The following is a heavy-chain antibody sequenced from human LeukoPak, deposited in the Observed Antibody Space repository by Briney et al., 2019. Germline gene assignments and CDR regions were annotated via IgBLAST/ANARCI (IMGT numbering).Heavy chain of an antibody. V-gene: IGHV3-11*01. CDR1: GFTFSNAW. J-gene: IGHJ4*02. D-gene: IGHD1-26*01. Sequence: GGSLRLSCAASGFTFSNAWMSWIRQAPGKGLEWVSYISSSGSTIYYADSVKGRFTISRDNAKNSLFLQMNSLGAEDTAVYYCARDRYSGSYPLDYWGQGTLVIVSS. CDR3: ARDRYSGSYPLDY. CDR2: ISSSGSTI.